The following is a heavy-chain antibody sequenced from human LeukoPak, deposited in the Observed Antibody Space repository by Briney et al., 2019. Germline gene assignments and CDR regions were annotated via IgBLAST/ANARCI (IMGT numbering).Heavy chain of an antibody. J-gene: IGHJ3*02. CDR1: GGSFSGYY. CDR2: INHSGST. CDR3: ASPGRAPLI. D-gene: IGHD2-15*01. Sequence: PSGTLSLTCAVYGGSFSGYYWSWIRQPPGKGLEWIGEINHSGSTNYNPSLKSRVTISVDTSKNQFSLKLSSVTAADTAVYYCASPGRAPLIWGQGTMVTVSS. V-gene: IGHV4-34*01.